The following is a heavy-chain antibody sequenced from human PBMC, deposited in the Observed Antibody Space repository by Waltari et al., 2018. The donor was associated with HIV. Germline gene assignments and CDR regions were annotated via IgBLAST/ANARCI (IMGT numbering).Heavy chain of an antibody. CDR3: ASGQGLGITMKGWFDP. D-gene: IGHD3-22*01. CDR2: TYYRSKWYN. J-gene: IGHJ5*02. V-gene: IGHV6-1*01. CDR1: GARVSSNSAA. Sequence: QVQLQQSGPGLVKPSQTPPLTCALSGARVSSNSAAWNWIRQSPSRGLEWLGRTYYRSKWYNDYAVSVKSRITINPDTSKNQFSLQLNSVTPEDTAVYYCASGQGLGITMKGWFDPWGQGTLVTVSS.